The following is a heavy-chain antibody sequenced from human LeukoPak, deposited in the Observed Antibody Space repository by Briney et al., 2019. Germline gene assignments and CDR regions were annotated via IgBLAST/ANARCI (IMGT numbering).Heavy chain of an antibody. D-gene: IGHD2-15*01. CDR3: AKPYCSGGSCYFDY. CDR1: GFTFDDYT. CDR2: ISWDGGST. J-gene: IGHJ4*02. Sequence: GGSLRLSCAASGFTFDDYTMPWVRQAPGKGLEWVSLISWDGGSTYYADSVKGRFTISRDNSKNSLYLQMNSLRTEDTALYYCAKPYCSGGSCYFDYWGQGTLVTVSS. V-gene: IGHV3-43*01.